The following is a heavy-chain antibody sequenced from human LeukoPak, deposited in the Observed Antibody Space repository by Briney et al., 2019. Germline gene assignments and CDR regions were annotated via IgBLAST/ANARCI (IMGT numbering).Heavy chain of an antibody. V-gene: IGHV4-39*01. CDR3: ASSLYSGSLKYYFDY. Sequence: SETLSLTCTVSGGSISSSSYYWGWIRQPPGKGLEWIGSIYYSGSTYYNPSLKSRVTISVDTSKNQFSLKLSSVTAADTAVYYCASSLYSGSLKYYFDYWGQGTLVTVSS. J-gene: IGHJ4*02. D-gene: IGHD1-26*01. CDR1: GGSISSSSYY. CDR2: IYYSGST.